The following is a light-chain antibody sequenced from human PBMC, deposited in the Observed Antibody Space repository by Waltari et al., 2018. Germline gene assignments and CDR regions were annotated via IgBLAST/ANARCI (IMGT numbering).Light chain of an antibody. V-gene: IGKV1-5*03. Sequence: DIQMTQSPSTLSASVGDRVTITCRASQSINSWLAWYQQKPGKAPKVLIYKTSTLESGVPSRFSGSGSGTEFTLTIRSLQPDDFATYYCQQYNSYSYTFGQGTKLEIK. J-gene: IGKJ2*01. CDR2: KTS. CDR1: QSINSW. CDR3: QQYNSYSYT.